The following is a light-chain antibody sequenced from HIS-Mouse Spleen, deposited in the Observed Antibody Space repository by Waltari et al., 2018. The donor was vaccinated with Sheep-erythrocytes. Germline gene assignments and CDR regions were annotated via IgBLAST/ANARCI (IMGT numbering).Light chain of an antibody. CDR3: CSYAGSYNHV. CDR2: EGS. V-gene: IGLV2-23*01. J-gene: IGLJ1*01. Sequence: QSALTQPASVSGSPGQSITISCPGTSRDVGSYNLVSWYQQHPGKAPKLMVYEGSKRSSGDYSRFSGSKSGNTDYLKISGLQAEDEADYSCCSYAGSYNHVFAAGTKVTVL. CDR1: SRDVGSYNL.